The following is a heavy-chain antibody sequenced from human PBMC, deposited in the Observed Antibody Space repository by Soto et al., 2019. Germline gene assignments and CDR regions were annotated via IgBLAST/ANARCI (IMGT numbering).Heavy chain of an antibody. Sequence: SVKVSCKASGGTFSSYAISWVRQAPGQGLEWMGGIIPIFGTENYAQKFQGRVTITADESTSTAYMELSSLRSEDTAVYYCARDPHYDILTGSPQNNGMDVWGQGTTVTVSS. CDR3: ARDPHYDILTGSPQNNGMDV. J-gene: IGHJ6*02. D-gene: IGHD3-9*01. V-gene: IGHV1-69*13. CDR2: IIPIFGTE. CDR1: GGTFSSYA.